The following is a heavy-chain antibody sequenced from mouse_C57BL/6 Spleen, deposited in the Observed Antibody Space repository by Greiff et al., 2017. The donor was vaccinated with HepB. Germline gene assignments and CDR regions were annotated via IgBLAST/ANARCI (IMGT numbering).Heavy chain of an antibody. CDR1: GYTFTSYW. D-gene: IGHD1-1*01. V-gene: IGHV1-50*01. J-gene: IGHJ3*01. CDR2: IDPSDSYT. CDR3: ARRLYYGSSLWFAY. Sequence: VQLQQSGAELVKPAASVKLSCKASGYTFTSYWMQWVKQRPGQGLEWIGEIDPSDSYTNYNQKFKGKATLTVDTSSSTVYMQLSSLTSEDSAVYYCARRLYYGSSLWFAYWGQGTLVTVSA.